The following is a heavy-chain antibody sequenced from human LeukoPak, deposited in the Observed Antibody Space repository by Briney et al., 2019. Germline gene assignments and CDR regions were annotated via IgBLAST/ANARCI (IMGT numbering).Heavy chain of an antibody. CDR3: ASTTTTYYSYFYYYMGV. Sequence: SETLSLTCTVSGGSISSYYWSWIRQPPGKGLEWIGYIYSSGSTYYNPFLNSRVTISVDTSKNQFSLKLTSVTAADTAVYYCASTTTTYYSYFYYYMGVWGKGTTVTVSS. CDR1: GGSISSYY. V-gene: IGHV4-4*09. CDR2: IYSSGST. D-gene: IGHD4-17*01. J-gene: IGHJ6*03.